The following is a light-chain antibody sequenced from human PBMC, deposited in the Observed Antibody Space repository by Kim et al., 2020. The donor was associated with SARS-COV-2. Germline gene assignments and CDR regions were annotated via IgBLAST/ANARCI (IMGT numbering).Light chain of an antibody. CDR2: ATS. CDR3: QQYDDLPST. Sequence: ASVGDRVTLTCQASHDISNYLNWFQQKTGKSPKLLIYATSSLETGVPSRFRGSGSGTDYALTLSSLRPEDIATYYCQQYDDLPSTFGGGTKVDIK. V-gene: IGKV1-33*01. J-gene: IGKJ4*01. CDR1: HDISNY.